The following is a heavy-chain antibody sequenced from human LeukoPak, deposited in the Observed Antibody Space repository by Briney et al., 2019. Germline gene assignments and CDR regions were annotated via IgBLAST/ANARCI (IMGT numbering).Heavy chain of an antibody. CDR2: ISAYNGNT. CDR1: GYTFTSYG. CDR3: ARDLPRSARIAVAGHL. Sequence: GAPVKVSCKASGYTFTSYGISWVRQAPGQGLEWMGWISAYNGNTNYAQKLQGRVTMTTDTSTSTAYMELRSLRSDDTAVYYCARDLPRSARIAVAGHLWGQGTLVTVSS. J-gene: IGHJ4*02. V-gene: IGHV1-18*01. D-gene: IGHD6-19*01.